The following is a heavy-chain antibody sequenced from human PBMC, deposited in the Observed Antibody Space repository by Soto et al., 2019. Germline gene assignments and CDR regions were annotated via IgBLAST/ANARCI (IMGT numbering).Heavy chain of an antibody. CDR2: IYPGDSDT. Sequence: GESLKISCKGSGYSFTSYWIGWVRQMPGKGLEWMGIIYPGDSDTRYSPSFQGQVTISADKSISNAYLQWSSINASDTAMYYCARTLYSSSYPYFDYWGQGNPVTVSS. V-gene: IGHV5-51*01. CDR3: ARTLYSSSYPYFDY. J-gene: IGHJ4*02. D-gene: IGHD6-6*01. CDR1: GYSFTSYW.